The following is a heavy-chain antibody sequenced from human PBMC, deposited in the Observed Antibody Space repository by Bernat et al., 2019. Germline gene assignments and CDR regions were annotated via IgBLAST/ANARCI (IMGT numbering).Heavy chain of an antibody. CDR2: INSDESVT. CDR3: TRALWFGELFFDY. J-gene: IGHJ4*02. D-gene: IGHD3-10*01. Sequence: VQLVESGGGVVQPGRSLRLSCAASGFTFSSYWMHWVRQAPGKGLVWVSSINSDESVTNYADSVRGRFTISRDNAKNTLYLQMNSLSVDDTAVYYCTRALWFGELFFDYWGQGTLVTVSS. CDR1: GFTFSSYW. V-gene: IGHV3-74*02.